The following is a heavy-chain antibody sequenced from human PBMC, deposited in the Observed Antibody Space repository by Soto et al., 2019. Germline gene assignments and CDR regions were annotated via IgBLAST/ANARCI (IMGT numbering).Heavy chain of an antibody. Sequence: GGSLILSCAASGFTFSTYGMHWARQAPGKGMEWVAVISDDGSKKNYVDSVKGRFTISRDNSKNTLYLQMNSLRAEDTALYYCAKDREGKNYYGMDVWGQGTTVTVSS. D-gene: IGHD1-26*01. CDR1: GFTFSTYG. CDR2: ISDDGSKK. J-gene: IGHJ6*02. V-gene: IGHV3-30*18. CDR3: AKDREGKNYYGMDV.